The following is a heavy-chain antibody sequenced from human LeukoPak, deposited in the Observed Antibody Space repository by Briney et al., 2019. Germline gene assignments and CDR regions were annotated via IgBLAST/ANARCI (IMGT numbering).Heavy chain of an antibody. Sequence: SETLSLTCTVSGGSISSGDYYWRWIRQPPGTGLEWIGYIYYSGSTYYNPSLKSRVTISVDTSKNQFSLKLSSVTAADTAVYYCARAPTMVRGVIDYWGQGTLVTVSS. CDR2: IYYSGST. D-gene: IGHD3-10*01. J-gene: IGHJ4*02. CDR1: GGSISSGDYY. V-gene: IGHV4-30-4*08. CDR3: ARAPTMVRGVIDY.